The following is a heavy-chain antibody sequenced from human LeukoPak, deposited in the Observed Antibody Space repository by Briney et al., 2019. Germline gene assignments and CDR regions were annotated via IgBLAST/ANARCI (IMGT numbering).Heavy chain of an antibody. CDR3: ARDSGPNYYYYYGMDV. J-gene: IGHJ6*02. D-gene: IGHD5-12*01. CDR2: IYYSGST. V-gene: IGHV4-39*07. Sequence: SETLSLTCTVSGGSISSSSYYWGWIRQPTGKGLEWIWSIYYSGSTYYNPSLKSRVTISVDTSKNQFSLKLSSVTAADTAVYYCARDSGPNYYYYYGMDVWGQGTTVTVSS. CDR1: GGSISSSSYY.